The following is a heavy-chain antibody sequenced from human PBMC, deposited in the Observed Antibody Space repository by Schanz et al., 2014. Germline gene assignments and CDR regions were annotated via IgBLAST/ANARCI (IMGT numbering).Heavy chain of an antibody. D-gene: IGHD1-1*01. J-gene: IGHJ4*02. V-gene: IGHV3-74*01. CDR2: INSVGSNT. CDR1: GFTFSSHW. CDR3: AKIERNED. Sequence: EVQLVQSGGGLVQPGGSLRLSCAASGFTFSSHWMHWVRQDPGKGLVWVARINSVGSNTDYADSVTGRFTISRDNSKNLLYLQMNSLRAEDTAVYFCAKIERNEDWGQGTLVTVSS.